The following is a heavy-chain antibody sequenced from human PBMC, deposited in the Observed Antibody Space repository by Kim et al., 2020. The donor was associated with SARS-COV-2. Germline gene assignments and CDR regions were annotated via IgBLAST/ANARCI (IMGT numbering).Heavy chain of an antibody. CDR1: GGTFSSYA. CDR2: IIPIFGTA. J-gene: IGHJ6*02. V-gene: IGHV1-69*13. CDR3: ARVDYYDSSGYPNPYYYYYGMDV. D-gene: IGHD3-22*01. Sequence: SVKVSCKASGGTFSSYAISWVRQAPGQGLEWMGGIIPIFGTANYAQKFQGRVTITADESTSTAYMELSSLRSEDTAVSYCARVDYYDSSGYPNPYYYYYGMDVWGQGTTVPVSS.